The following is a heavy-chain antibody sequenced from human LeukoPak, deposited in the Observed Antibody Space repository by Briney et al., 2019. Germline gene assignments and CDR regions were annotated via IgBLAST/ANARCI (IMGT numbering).Heavy chain of an antibody. V-gene: IGHV4-61*02. CDR2: IYTSGNT. J-gene: IGHJ3*02. CDR3: ARDRAGDNFDI. CDR1: GVSISSGNYY. D-gene: IGHD7-27*01. Sequence: SQTLSLTCTVSGVSISSGNYYWTWIRQSAGKGLEWIGRIYTSGNTNYNPSLKSQVTISMDTSKNQFSLNLNSVTAAYTADYNCARDRAGDNFDIWGQGTMVTVSS.